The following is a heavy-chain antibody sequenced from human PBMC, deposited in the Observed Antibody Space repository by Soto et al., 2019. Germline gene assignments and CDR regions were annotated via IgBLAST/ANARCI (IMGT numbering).Heavy chain of an antibody. J-gene: IGHJ4*02. CDR3: ARELRSYSGAYSDH. Sequence: GGSLRLSCVGSGFTFKNYGMHWVRQAPGKGLEWLAVVSYDVTKTMYTDSVKGRISISRDNASNTLFLQMDSLTAEDTALYYCARELRSYSGAYSDHWGQGTPVSVSS. V-gene: IGHV3-33*05. D-gene: IGHD1-26*01. CDR1: GFTFKNYG. CDR2: VSYDVTKT.